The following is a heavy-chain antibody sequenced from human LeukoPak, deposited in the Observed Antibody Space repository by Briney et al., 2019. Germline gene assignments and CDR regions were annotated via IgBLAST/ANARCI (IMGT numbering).Heavy chain of an antibody. V-gene: IGHV1-69*05. CDR3: ARDLVAVAGTDY. CDR2: IIPIFGTA. D-gene: IGHD6-19*01. Sequence: SVKVSCKASGGTFSSYAISWVRQAPGQGLEWMGGIIPIFGTANYAQKFQGRDTITTDESTSTAYMELSSLRSEDTAVYCCARDLVAVAGTDYWGQGTLVTVSS. J-gene: IGHJ4*02. CDR1: GGTFSSYA.